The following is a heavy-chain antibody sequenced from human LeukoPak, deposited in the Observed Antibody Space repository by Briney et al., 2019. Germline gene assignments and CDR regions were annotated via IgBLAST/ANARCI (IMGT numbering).Heavy chain of an antibody. J-gene: IGHJ1*01. Sequence: GGSLRLSCAASGFTFSSYSMNWVHQAPGKGLEWVSYISSSSSTIYYADSVKGRFTISRDNAKNSLYLQMNSLRDEDTAVYYCARDRSSRYCSSTSCYAWRYFQHWGQGTLVTVSS. CDR1: GFTFSSYS. D-gene: IGHD2-2*01. V-gene: IGHV3-48*02. CDR3: ARDRSSRYCSSTSCYAWRYFQH. CDR2: ISSSSSTI.